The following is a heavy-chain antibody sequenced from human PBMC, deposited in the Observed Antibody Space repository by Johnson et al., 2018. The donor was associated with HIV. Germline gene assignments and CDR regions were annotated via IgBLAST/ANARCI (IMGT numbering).Heavy chain of an antibody. J-gene: IGHJ3*01. D-gene: IGHD1-26*01. Sequence: QVQLVESGGGVVQPGRSLRLACVASGFTFNRYGLHWVRQAPGKGLAWVATTSFGERGKHYTDSVKGRFTISRDNSKNALYLQLNSLRPEDTAVYYCARDGAIAGAVTEALDFWGQGTMVIVSS. CDR2: TSFGERGK. V-gene: IGHV3-30*04. CDR3: ARDGAIAGAVTEALDF. CDR1: GFTFNRYG.